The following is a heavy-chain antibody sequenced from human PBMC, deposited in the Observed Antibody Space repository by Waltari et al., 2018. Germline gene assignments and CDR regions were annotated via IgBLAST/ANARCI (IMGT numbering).Heavy chain of an antibody. CDR1: GFIFSHYG. D-gene: IGHD6-13*01. CDR2: MSAYNGNT. Sequence: QLQLVQSGAEVKKPGASVKVTCQGSGFIFSHYGITWVRQAPGQGLEWMGWMSAYNGNTNYEQKFQGRVTMTTDTSTSTAYMELRSLRSDDTAVYYCARDDVDSSSFGGFWGQGTLVTVSS. CDR3: ARDDVDSSSFGGF. V-gene: IGHV1-18*01. J-gene: IGHJ4*02.